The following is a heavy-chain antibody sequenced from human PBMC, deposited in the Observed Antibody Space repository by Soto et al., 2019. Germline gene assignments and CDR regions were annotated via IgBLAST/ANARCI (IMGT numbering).Heavy chain of an antibody. CDR3: AHRQYGDYVLY. V-gene: IGHV2-5*01. CDR1: GFSLSTSGVG. J-gene: IGHJ4*02. Sequence: CGPTLVNPTQTLTLTCTFSGFSLSTSGVGVGWIRQPPGKALEWLALIYWNDDKRYSPSLKSRLTITKDNSKNQVVLTMTNMDPVDTATYYCAHRQYGDYVLYWGQGTLVTVSS. CDR2: IYWNDDK. D-gene: IGHD4-17*01.